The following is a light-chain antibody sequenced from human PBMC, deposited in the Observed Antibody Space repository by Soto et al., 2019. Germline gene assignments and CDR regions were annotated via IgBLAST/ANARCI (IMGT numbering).Light chain of an antibody. CDR3: QQSSSIPLT. V-gene: IGKV1-5*01. CDR1: QSISTW. Sequence: DIQLTQSPSTLSASVGDRVTITCRASQSISTWLAWYQQKSGKAPKLLIYDASTLQSGVPSRFSGSGSGTEFTLTISSLQPDDFATYYCQQSSSIPLTFGGGTNVDIK. CDR2: DAS. J-gene: IGKJ4*01.